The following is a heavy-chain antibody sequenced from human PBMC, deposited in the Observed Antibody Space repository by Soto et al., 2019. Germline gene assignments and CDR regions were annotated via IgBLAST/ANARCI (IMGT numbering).Heavy chain of an antibody. V-gene: IGHV4-4*07. J-gene: IGHJ5*02. CDR1: GGSISDYL. CDR3: ARDQGVVANADNWIDH. CDR2: IFGSGFA. D-gene: IGHD2-15*01. Sequence: PSESLSLTCIVSGGSISDYLWVWIGQLAGRGLGWIGRIFGSGFADYNSSLNGLITMSLDTSKNLFSLKLNSSTATDTAVYFCARDQGVVANADNWIDHWGQGILVTVS.